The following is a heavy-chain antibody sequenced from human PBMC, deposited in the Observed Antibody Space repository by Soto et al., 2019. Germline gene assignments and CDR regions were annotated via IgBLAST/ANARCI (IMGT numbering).Heavy chain of an antibody. D-gene: IGHD2-21*01. CDR3: GILHRSKYGMDV. CDR2: IKSKTDGGTT. J-gene: IGHJ6*02. V-gene: IGHV3-15*07. CDR1: GFTFSNAW. Sequence: EVQLVESGGGLVKPGGSLRLSCAASGFTFSNAWMNWVRQAPGKGLEWVGRIKSKTDGGTTDYAAPGKGRFTISRDVSKNTLYLQMNSLKTEDTAVYYCGILHRSKYGMDVWGQGTTVTVSS.